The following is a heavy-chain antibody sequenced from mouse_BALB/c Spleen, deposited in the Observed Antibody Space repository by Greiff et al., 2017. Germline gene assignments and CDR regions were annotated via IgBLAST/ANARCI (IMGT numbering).Heavy chain of an antibody. J-gene: IGHJ3*01. CDR1: GYSFTSYW. CDR3: ARGAYGNYAWFAY. D-gene: IGHD2-10*02. V-gene: IGHV1S126*01. Sequence: VKLVESGPQLVRPGASVKISCKASGYSFTSYWMHWVKQRPGQGLEWIGMIDPSDSETRLNQKFKDKATLTVDKSSSTAYMQLSSPTSEDSAVYYCARGAYGNYAWFAYWGQGTLVTVSA. CDR2: IDPSDSET.